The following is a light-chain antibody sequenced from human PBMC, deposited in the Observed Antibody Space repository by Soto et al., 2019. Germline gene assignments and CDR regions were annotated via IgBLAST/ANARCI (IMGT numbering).Light chain of an antibody. V-gene: IGKV3-20*01. CDR1: QSVSSSY. CDR3: HQRQSWPRT. J-gene: IGKJ1*01. CDR2: GAS. Sequence: EIVLTQSPGSLYLSQGDRAKMSCMPSQSVSSSYLAWYQQKPGQAPRLLIYGASSRATGIPDRFSGSGSGTDFTLTINSLAPEDFAIYYCHQRQSWPRTFGQGTKVDIK.